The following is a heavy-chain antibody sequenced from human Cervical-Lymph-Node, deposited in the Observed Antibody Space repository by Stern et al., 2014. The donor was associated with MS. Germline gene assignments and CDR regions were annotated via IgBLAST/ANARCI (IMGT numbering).Heavy chain of an antibody. D-gene: IGHD3-9*01. CDR3: ARDRYYDILTGYYPRVYYYYGMDV. J-gene: IGHJ6*02. CDR2: IKPSGGST. CDR1: GYTFTSYY. Sequence: VQLVQSGAEVKKPGASVKVSCKASGYTFTSYYMHWVRQSPGQGLEWMGIIKPSGGSTSYAQKSQGRVTMTRDTSTSTVYMELSSLRSEDTAVYYCARDRYYDILTGYYPRVYYYYGMDVWGQGTTVTVSS. V-gene: IGHV1-46*01.